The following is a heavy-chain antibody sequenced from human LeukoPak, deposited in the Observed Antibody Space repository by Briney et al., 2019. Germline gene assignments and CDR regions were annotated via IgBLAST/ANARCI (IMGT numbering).Heavy chain of an antibody. CDR1: GYTFTSYD. CDR3: ARDRGGSGWYWYFDL. V-gene: IGHV1-8*03. CDR2: MNPNSGNT. J-gene: IGHJ2*01. Sequence: ASVKVSCKASGYTFTSYDINWVRQATGQGLEWMGWMNPNSGNTGYAQKFQGRVTITRNTSISTAYMELRSLRSDDTAVYYCARDRGGSGWYWYFDLWGHGTLVTVSS. D-gene: IGHD6-19*01.